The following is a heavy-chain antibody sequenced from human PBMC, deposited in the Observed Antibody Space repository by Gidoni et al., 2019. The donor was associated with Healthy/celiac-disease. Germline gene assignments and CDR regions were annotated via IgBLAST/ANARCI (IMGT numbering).Heavy chain of an antibody. CDR3: ARARRSYLIDY. V-gene: IGHV3-30-3*01. CDR2: ISYDGSNK. Sequence: QVQLVESGGGVVQPGRSLRLSCAVSGFTFRSYAMHWVRQAPGKGLEWVAVISYDGSNKYYADSVKGRFTISRDNSKNTLYLQMNSLRAEDTAVYYCARARRSYLIDYWGQGTLVTVSS. CDR1: GFTFRSYA. J-gene: IGHJ4*02.